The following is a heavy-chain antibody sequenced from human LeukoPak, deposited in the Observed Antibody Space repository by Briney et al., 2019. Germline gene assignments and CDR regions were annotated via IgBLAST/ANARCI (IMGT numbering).Heavy chain of an antibody. V-gene: IGHV3-7*01. CDR3: ARDQNDFWSVYYYYGMDV. J-gene: IGHJ6*02. Sequence: GGSLRLSCAASGFTFSSYWMSWVRQAPGKGLEWVANIKQDGSEKYYVDSVKGRFTISRDNAKNSLFLQMNSLRAEDTAVYYCARDQNDFWSVYYYYGMDVWGQGTTVTVSS. CDR1: GFTFSSYW. CDR2: IKQDGSEK. D-gene: IGHD3-3*01.